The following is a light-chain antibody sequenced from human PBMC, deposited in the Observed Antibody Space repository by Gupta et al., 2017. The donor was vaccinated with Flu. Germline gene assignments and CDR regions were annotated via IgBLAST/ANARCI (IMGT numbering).Light chain of an antibody. J-gene: IGLJ3*02. Sequence: VPLTCYLSSGSVSTTNSPSWYQQTPGQAPRTLIYNTNVRSSGVPDRFSGSIVGNKAALTITGTQADDESDYYCVLYMGSGNWVFGGGTRLTVL. V-gene: IGLV8-61*01. CDR2: NTN. CDR1: SGSVSTTNS. CDR3: VLYMGSGNWV.